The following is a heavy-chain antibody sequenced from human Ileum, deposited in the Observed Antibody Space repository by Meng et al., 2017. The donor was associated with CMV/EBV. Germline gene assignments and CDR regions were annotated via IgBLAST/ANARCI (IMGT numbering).Heavy chain of an antibody. V-gene: IGHV3-7*01. Sequence: GGSLRLSCTASGFPFTGYWMTWVRQAPGKGLECVATIKQDGSEKNYVDSVKGRFTISRDNAKNSLYLQMNNLEAEDTALYYCARGKGPVYLWGQGTLVTVSS. CDR2: IKQDGSEK. D-gene: IGHD2-8*01. J-gene: IGHJ4*02. CDR3: ARGKGPVYL. CDR1: GFPFTGYW.